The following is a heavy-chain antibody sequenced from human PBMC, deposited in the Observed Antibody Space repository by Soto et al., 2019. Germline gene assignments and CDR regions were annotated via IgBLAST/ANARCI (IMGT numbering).Heavy chain of an antibody. D-gene: IGHD1-7*01. J-gene: IGHJ6*02. CDR2: ISAYNGNT. CDR1: GYTFTSYG. CDR3: ARVGWNYGNYSYPGMDV. V-gene: IGHV1-18*01. Sequence: ASVKVSCKASGYTFTSYGISWVRQAPGQGLEWMGWISAYNGNTNYAQKLQGRVTMTTDTSTSTAYMELRSLRSDDTAVYYCARVGWNYGNYSYPGMDVWGHGTTVPVSS.